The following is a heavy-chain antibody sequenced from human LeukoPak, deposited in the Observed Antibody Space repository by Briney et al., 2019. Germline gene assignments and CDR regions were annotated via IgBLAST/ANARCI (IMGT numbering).Heavy chain of an antibody. J-gene: IGHJ4*02. D-gene: IGHD3-22*01. Sequence: PGGSLRLSCAASGFTFSSYAISWVRQAPGKGLEWVSAISGSGGSTYYADPVKGRFTISRDNSKNTLYLQMNSLRAEDTAVYYCANCYYDSSGCSFDYWGQGTLVTVSS. CDR1: GFTFSSYA. CDR3: ANCYYDSSGCSFDY. V-gene: IGHV3-23*01. CDR2: ISGSGGST.